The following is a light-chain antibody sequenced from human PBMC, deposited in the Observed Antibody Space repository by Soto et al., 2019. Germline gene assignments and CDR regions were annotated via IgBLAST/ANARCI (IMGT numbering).Light chain of an antibody. CDR3: QQYNNWPPRT. Sequence: EIVLTQSPGTLSLSPRDRATLSCRASQSVSSNYLAWYQQKPGQAPRLLIYGASTRATGIPARFSGSGSGTEFTLTISSLQSEDFAVYYCQQYNNWPPRTFGQGTKVDIK. V-gene: IGKV3-15*01. CDR2: GAS. CDR1: QSVSSN. J-gene: IGKJ1*01.